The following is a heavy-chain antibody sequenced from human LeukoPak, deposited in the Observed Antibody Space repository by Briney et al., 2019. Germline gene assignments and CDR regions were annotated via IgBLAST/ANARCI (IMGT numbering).Heavy chain of an antibody. CDR3: AKEDRIAALPGSSYFDY. CDR2: VFGGGST. D-gene: IGHD6-6*01. CDR1: GFTVSSNY. Sequence: GGSLRLSCAASGFTVSSNYMTWVRQAPGKGLEWVSIVFGGGSTYYADSVKGRFTISRDNSKNTLYLQMNSLRAEDTAVYYCAKEDRIAALPGSSYFDYWGQGTLVTVSS. V-gene: IGHV3-53*01. J-gene: IGHJ4*02.